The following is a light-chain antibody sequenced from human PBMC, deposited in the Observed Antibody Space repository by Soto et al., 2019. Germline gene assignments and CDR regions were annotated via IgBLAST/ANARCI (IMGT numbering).Light chain of an antibody. CDR1: SGHSSYI. V-gene: IGLV4-60*03. Sequence: QSVLTQSSSASASLGSSVKLTCTLSSGHSSYIIAWHQQQTGKAPRFLMTVEGSGNYNKGSGVPDRVSGSSAGADRYLTISNLQSEDEATYYGDTWDTNTQVFGGGTKVTVL. CDR2: VEGSGNY. J-gene: IGLJ2*01. CDR3: DTWDTNTQV.